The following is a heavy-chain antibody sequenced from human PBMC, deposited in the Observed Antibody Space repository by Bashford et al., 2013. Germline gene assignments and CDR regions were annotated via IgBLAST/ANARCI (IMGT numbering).Heavy chain of an antibody. D-gene: IGHD3-9*01. V-gene: IGHV4-39*01. J-gene: IGHJ5*02. CDR3: ARLRHYDILTDYYTFPFDA. Sequence: LWSRVIMSVDTSKNQFSLKLTSVTAADTAVYYCARLRHYDILTDYYTFPFDAWGQGILVTVSS.